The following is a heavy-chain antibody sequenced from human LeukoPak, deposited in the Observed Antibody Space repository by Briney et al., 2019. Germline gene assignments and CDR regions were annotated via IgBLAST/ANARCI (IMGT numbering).Heavy chain of an antibody. D-gene: IGHD1-7*01. J-gene: IGHJ3*02. CDR2: IYHSGST. V-gene: IGHV4-30-2*01. Sequence: SQTLSLTCTVSGGSISSGSYYWSWIRQPPGKGLEWIGYIYHSGSTYYNPSLKSRVTISVDRSKNQFSLKLSSVTAADTAVYYCARDILELPRGAFDIWGQGTMVTVSS. CDR3: ARDILELPRGAFDI. CDR1: GGSISSGSYY.